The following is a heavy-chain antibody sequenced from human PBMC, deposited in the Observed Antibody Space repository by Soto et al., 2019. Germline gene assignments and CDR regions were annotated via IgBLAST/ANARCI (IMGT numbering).Heavy chain of an antibody. CDR2: IYYSGST. D-gene: IGHD3-16*02. J-gene: IGHJ4*02. V-gene: IGHV4-30-4*01. Sequence: KPSETLSLTCTVSGGSISSGDYYWSWIRQPPGKGLEWIGYIYYSGSTYYNPSLKSRVTISVDTSKNQFSLKLSSVTAADTAVYYCARGRTAYAWASYRYTGDIDYWGQGTLVTVSS. CDR1: GGSISSGDYY. CDR3: ARGRTAYAWASYRYTGDIDY.